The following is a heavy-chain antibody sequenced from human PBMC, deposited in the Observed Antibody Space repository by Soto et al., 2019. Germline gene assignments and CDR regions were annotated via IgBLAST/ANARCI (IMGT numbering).Heavy chain of an antibody. Sequence: EVQLVESEGGLIQPGGSLRLSCAASGFTVSSNYMSWVRQAPGKGLEWLSVIYSGGSTYYADSVKGRFTISRDNSKNTLYLQMNSLRAEDTAVYYCARGASLYSSDISYWGQGTLVTVSS. V-gene: IGHV3-53*01. J-gene: IGHJ4*02. CDR2: IYSGGST. CDR1: GFTVSSNY. CDR3: ARGASLYSSDISY. D-gene: IGHD6-25*01.